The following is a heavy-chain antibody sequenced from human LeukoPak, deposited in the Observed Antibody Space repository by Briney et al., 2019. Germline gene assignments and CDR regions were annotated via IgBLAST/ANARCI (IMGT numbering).Heavy chain of an antibody. V-gene: IGHV3-21*04. J-gene: IGHJ6*03. CDR3: ARGHREAGHSYYYYYYMDV. CDR2: ISSSSSYI. Sequence: GGSLRLSCAASGFTFSSYSMNWVRQAPGKGLEWVSSISSSSSYIYYADSVKGRFTISRDNAKNSLYLQMNSLRAEETAVYYCARGHREAGHSYYYYYYMDVWGKGTTVTVSS. CDR1: GFTFSSYS. D-gene: IGHD6-19*01.